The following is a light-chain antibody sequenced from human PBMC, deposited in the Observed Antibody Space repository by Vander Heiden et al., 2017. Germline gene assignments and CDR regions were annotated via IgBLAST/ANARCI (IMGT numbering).Light chain of an antibody. CDR3: SSYAGSNDPWV. CDR2: EDS. Sequence: QSPLTQPPSASVSPAQSVTISCTGTSSDVGGYHHVSWYQQHPGKAPKLMVFEDSKRPSGVPDRFSGSNCANTAFPIVTGLQAEDEADDYCSSYAGSNDPWVFGTGTKLTVL. V-gene: IGLV2-8*01. J-gene: IGLJ1*01. CDR1: SSDVGGYHH.